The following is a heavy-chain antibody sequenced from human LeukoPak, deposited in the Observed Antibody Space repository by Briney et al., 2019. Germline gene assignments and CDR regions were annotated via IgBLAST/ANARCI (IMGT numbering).Heavy chain of an antibody. CDR2: INPNSGGT. CDR1: GYTFTGYY. CDR3: ASYCSGGSCYPNRFDY. J-gene: IGHJ4*02. V-gene: IGHV1-2*06. Sequence: ASVKVSCKASGYTFTGYYTHWVRQAPGQGLEWMGRINPNSGGTNYAQKFQGRVTMTGDTSISTAYMELSRLRSDDTAVYYCASYCSGGSCYPNRFDYWGQGTLVTVSS. D-gene: IGHD2-15*01.